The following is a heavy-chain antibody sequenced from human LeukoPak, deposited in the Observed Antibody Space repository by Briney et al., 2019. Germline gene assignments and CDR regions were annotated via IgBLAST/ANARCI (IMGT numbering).Heavy chain of an antibody. J-gene: IGHJ4*02. Sequence: GGSLRLSCGDSGFTFRSYEMNWVRQAPGKGLEWIAYLSSSGSAFSYADSVKGRFTIARDNAKNSVYLEMNSLRADDTAVYYCARSARLMKGVVEVTALDDWGQGTLVTVSS. CDR3: ARSARLMKGVVEVTALDD. CDR1: GFTFRSYE. D-gene: IGHD3-3*01. V-gene: IGHV3-48*03. CDR2: LSSSGSAF.